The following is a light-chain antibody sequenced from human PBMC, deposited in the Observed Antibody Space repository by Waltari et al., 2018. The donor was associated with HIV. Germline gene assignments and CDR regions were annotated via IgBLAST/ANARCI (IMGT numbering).Light chain of an antibody. CDR1: QSVLFSSNNKNY. J-gene: IGKJ3*01. V-gene: IGKV4-1*01. Sequence: DIVMTQSPDSLAVSLGERATIHCKSSQSVLFSSNNKNYLAGYQQKPGQPPKWLIYWASTRESGVPDRFSGGGSGTDFTLTISSLQAEDVAVYYCQQYYTTSLFTFGPGTKVDIK. CDR2: WAS. CDR3: QQYYTTSLFT.